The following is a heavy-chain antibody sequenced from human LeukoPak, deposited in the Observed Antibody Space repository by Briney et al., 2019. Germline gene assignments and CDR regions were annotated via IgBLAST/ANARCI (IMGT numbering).Heavy chain of an antibody. CDR3: ATGFMTTQGMDV. J-gene: IGHJ6*02. V-gene: IGHV1-24*01. Sequence: ASVKVSCKVSGYTLTELSMHWVRQAPGKGLEWMGGFDPEDGETIYAQKFQGRATMTEDTSTDTAYMELSSLRSEDTAVYYCATGFMTTQGMDVWGQGTTVTVSS. D-gene: IGHD4-11*01. CDR1: GYTLTELS. CDR2: FDPEDGET.